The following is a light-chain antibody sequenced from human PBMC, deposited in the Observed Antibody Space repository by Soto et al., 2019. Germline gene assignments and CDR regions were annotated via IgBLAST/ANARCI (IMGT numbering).Light chain of an antibody. CDR2: GAS. J-gene: IGKJ1*01. CDR1: QSVSRNY. V-gene: IGKV3-20*01. CDR3: QQYGRSGT. Sequence: EVVLTQSPGTLYLSPGERATLSCRASQSVSRNYLAWYQQKPGQAPKLLIYGASSRATGVPDRISGSGSGTDFTLTITRLEPEDFAVYYCQQYGRSGTFGQGTKVDIK.